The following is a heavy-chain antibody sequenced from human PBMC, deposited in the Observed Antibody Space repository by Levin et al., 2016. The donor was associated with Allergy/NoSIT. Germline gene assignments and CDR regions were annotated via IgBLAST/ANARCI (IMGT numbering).Heavy chain of an antibody. CDR1: GFTFNRHG. Sequence: GGSLRLSCAASGFTFNRHGMHWVRQAPGKGLEWVTSIWHDGSHEEYVDSVKGRFRISRDNSENTLSLQMNSLRVEDTATYYCVRDGILSDFGLDMDVWGKGTTVIVSS. CDR3: VRDGILSDFGLDMDV. V-gene: IGHV3-33*01. CDR2: IWHDGSHE. J-gene: IGHJ6*03. D-gene: IGHD2-21*01.